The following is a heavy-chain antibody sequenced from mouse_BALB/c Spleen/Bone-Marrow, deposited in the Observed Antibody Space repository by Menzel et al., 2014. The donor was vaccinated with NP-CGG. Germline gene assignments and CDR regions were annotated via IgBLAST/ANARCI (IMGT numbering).Heavy chain of an antibody. CDR1: GFSLTSFG. J-gene: IGHJ4*01. CDR3: TRNWDDYAMDY. V-gene: IGHV2-2*02. D-gene: IGHD4-1*01. Sequence: VQLQQSGPGLVQPSQSLSITCTVSGFSLTSFGIHWVRQSPGKGLEWLGVIWSGGSTDYNAAFISRLSISKDNSKGQVFFKMNSLQANDTAIYYCTRNWDDYAMDYWGQGTSVTVSS. CDR2: IWSGGST.